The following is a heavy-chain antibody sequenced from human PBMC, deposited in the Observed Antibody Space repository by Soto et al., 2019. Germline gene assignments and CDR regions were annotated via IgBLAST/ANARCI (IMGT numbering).Heavy chain of an antibody. CDR1: GGSISSGGYY. D-gene: IGHD3-9*01. CDR2: IYYSGST. CDR3: ATSDSHYYVSLTGYYRTEYFQH. J-gene: IGHJ1*01. Sequence: SETLSLTCTVSGGSISSGGYYWSWIRQHPGKGLEWIGYIYYSGSTYYNPSLKSRATISLDTSKNQFSLKLSSVTAADTAVYYCATSDSHYYVSLTGYYRTEYFQHRGQRTLVTVSS. V-gene: IGHV4-31*03.